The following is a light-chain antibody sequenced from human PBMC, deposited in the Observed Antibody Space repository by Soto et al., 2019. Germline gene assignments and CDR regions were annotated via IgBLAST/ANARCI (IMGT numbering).Light chain of an antibody. CDR1: QSVSSSY. CDR2: GAS. V-gene: IGKV3-20*01. J-gene: IGKJ2*01. CDR3: QQYGSSGYT. Sequence: EIVLTQSPGTLSLSPGERATLSCRASQSVSSSYLAWYQQKPGQAPRLLIYGASSRATGIPDRFSGSGSGIDFTLTISRLEPEDFAVYYCQQYGSSGYTFGQGTKLETK.